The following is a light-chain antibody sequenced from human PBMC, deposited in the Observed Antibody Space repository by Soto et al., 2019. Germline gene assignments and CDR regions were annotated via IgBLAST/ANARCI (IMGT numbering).Light chain of an antibody. V-gene: IGKV1-13*02. CDR1: QDIRGA. J-gene: IGKJ5*01. CDR2: DVS. CDR3: QQFHTYPIT. Sequence: AIQLTQSPSSLSASVGDRVTITCRASQDIRGALAWYQQKPGKPPKLLIFDVSSLQSAVASRFSGIGSGTDFTLTISSLLPEDFANYYCQQFHTYPITFGQGTRLEIK.